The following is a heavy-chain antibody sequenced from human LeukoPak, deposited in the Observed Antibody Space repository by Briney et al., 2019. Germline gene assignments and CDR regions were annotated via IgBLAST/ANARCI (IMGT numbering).Heavy chain of an antibody. CDR2: INPNSGGT. CDR1: GYTFTGYY. D-gene: IGHD2-8*01. CDR3: ARDPPGVRYGRPIFDF. J-gene: IGHJ4*02. V-gene: IGHV1-2*02. Sequence: ASVKVSCKASGYTFTGYYMHWVRQAPGQGLEWMGWINPNSGGTNYAQKFQGRVTMTRDTSISTAYMELSRLRSDDTAVYYCARDPPGVRYGRPIFDFWGQGTLVTVSS.